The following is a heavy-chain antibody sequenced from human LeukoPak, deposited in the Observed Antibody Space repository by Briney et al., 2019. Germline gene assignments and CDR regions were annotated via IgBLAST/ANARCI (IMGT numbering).Heavy chain of an antibody. D-gene: IGHD3-9*01. CDR1: GFTFSSYA. CDR2: ISYDGSNK. CDR3: AKAGGYYDILTGQFDI. J-gene: IGHJ3*02. V-gene: IGHV3-30*04. Sequence: PGGSLRLSCAASGFTFSSYAMHWVRQAPGKGLEWVAVISYDGSNKYYADSVKGRFTISRDNSKNTLYLQMNSLRAEDTAVYYCAKAGGYYDILTGQFDIWGQGTMVTVSS.